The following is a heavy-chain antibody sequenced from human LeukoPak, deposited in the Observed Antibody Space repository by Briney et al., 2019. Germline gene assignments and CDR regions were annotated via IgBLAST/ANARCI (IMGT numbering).Heavy chain of an antibody. V-gene: IGHV1-2*02. CDR3: ARHSTHDYGDYADAFDI. J-gene: IGHJ3*02. Sequence: GASVKVSCEASGYTFTGYYMHWVRQAPGQGLEWMGWINPNSGGTNYAQKFQGRVTMTRDTSISTAYMELSRLRSDDTAVYYCARHSTHDYGDYADAFDIWGQGTMVTVSS. D-gene: IGHD4-17*01. CDR2: INPNSGGT. CDR1: GYTFTGYY.